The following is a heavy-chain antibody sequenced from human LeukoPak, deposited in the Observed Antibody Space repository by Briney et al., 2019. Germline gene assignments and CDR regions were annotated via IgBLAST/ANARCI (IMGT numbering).Heavy chain of an antibody. D-gene: IGHD5-18*01. CDR3: ARARGYSYGQYWYFDF. Sequence: SETLSLTCTVSGGSISSYYWSWIRQPAGKGLEWIGRIYTSGSTNYNPSLKSRVTMSVDTSKNQFSLKLSSVTAADTAMYFCARARGYSYGQYWYFDFWGRGTPVTVSS. J-gene: IGHJ2*01. CDR2: IYTSGST. CDR1: GGSISSYY. V-gene: IGHV4-4*07.